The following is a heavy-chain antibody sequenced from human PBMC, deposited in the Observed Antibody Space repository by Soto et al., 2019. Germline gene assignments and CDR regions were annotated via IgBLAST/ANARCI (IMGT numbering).Heavy chain of an antibody. Sequence: VQLLESGGGLVQPGGSLRLSCAASGFTFSSYAMSWVRQAPGKGLEWVSAISGSGGSTYYADSVKGRFTISRDNSKNPLYLQMNSLRAEDTAVYYCASITMIVVVINFDYWGQGTLVTVSS. CDR3: ASITMIVVVINFDY. J-gene: IGHJ4*02. CDR1: GFTFSSYA. V-gene: IGHV3-23*01. CDR2: ISGSGGST. D-gene: IGHD3-22*01.